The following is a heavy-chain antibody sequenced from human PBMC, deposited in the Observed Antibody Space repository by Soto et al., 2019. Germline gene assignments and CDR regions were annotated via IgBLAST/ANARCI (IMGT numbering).Heavy chain of an antibody. D-gene: IGHD2-15*01. CDR1: GGSFSGYY. J-gene: IGHJ5*02. CDR2: INHSGST. CDR3: ARGRCSATYCYSNFDP. Sequence: QVQLQQWGAGLLKPSETLSLTCAVYGGSFSGYYWSWIRQPPGKGLEGIGEINHSGSTNYNPSLKSRATMSADTSKGQFSLKLSAVTAADTAVYYCARGRCSATYCYSNFDPWGQGTLVTVSS. V-gene: IGHV4-34*01.